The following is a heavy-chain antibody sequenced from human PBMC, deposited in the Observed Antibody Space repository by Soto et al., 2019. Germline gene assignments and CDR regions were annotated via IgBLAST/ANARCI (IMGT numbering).Heavy chain of an antibody. Sequence: GGSLRLSCAASGFTFSSYWMSWVRQAPGKGLEWVANIKQDGSEKYYVDSVKGRFTISRDNAKNSLYLQMNSLRAEDTAVYYCARESELGYCSGGSCPFDPWGQGTLVTVSS. D-gene: IGHD2-15*01. CDR2: IKQDGSEK. V-gene: IGHV3-7*01. J-gene: IGHJ5*02. CDR1: GFTFSSYW. CDR3: ARESELGYCSGGSCPFDP.